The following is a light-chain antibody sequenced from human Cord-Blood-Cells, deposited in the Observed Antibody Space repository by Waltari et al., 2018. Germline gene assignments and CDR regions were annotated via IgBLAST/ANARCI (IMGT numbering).Light chain of an antibody. CDR1: SSDVGGYNY. Sequence: SALTQPASVSGSPGQSMTISCTGTSSDVGGYNYFSWYQPHPGKAPKLMIYDVSNRPSGVSNRCSGSKSGNTASLTISGLQAEDEADYYCSSYTSSSTYVFGTGTKVTVL. J-gene: IGLJ1*01. V-gene: IGLV2-14*01. CDR2: DVS. CDR3: SSYTSSSTYV.